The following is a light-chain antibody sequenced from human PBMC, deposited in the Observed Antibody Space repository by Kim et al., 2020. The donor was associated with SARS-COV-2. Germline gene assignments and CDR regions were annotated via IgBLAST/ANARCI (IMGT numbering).Light chain of an antibody. V-gene: IGLV2-14*03. J-gene: IGLJ1*01. CDR2: DVI. CDR1: SSDFGTYNV. CDR3: VSYTGSATLYV. Sequence: SITISCTGASSDFGTYNVVSWYQQHPGKAPKLIIYDVINRPSGVSHRFSASKSGNTASLTISGLQADDEADYFCVSYTGSATLYVFGTGTKVTVL.